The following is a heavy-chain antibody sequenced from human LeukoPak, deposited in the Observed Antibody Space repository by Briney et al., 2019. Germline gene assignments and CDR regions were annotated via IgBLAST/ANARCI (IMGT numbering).Heavy chain of an antibody. D-gene: IGHD6-6*01. CDR3: SRGYSSSSWSLFDY. CDR2: ISGSGCST. CDR1: GFTFSSYA. Sequence: PGGSLRLSCAASGFTFSSYAMSWVRQAPGKGLEWVSAISGSGCSTYYADSVEGRFTISRDNSKTTLYLQMHSQRAEDKAVYFCSRGYSSSSWSLFDYWGQGTLVTVSS. J-gene: IGHJ4*02. V-gene: IGHV3-23*01.